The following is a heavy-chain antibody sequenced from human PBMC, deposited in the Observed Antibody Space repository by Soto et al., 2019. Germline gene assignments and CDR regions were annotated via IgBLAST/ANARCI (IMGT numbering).Heavy chain of an antibody. D-gene: IGHD2-8*02. CDR3: ARELVHGFLDF. V-gene: IGHV3-74*01. Sequence: EVQLVEAGGGLVRPGGSLKLSCAASGFMFGAHWMHWVRQCPDKGLVFVARINLDGTKTNYADFVEGRFTISRDNAKKTLYLEMSSLRGDDTAVYFCARELVHGFLDFWGQGDLVTVSS. J-gene: IGHJ4*02. CDR2: INLDGTKT. CDR1: GFMFGAHW.